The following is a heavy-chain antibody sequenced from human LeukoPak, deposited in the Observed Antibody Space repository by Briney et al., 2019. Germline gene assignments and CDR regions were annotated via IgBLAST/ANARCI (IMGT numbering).Heavy chain of an antibody. CDR2: IYYSGST. D-gene: IGHD5-12*01. CDR3: ARLVRGGYDLSSLFDY. Sequence: SSETLSLTCTVSGGSISSSSYYWGWIRQPPGKGLEWIGSIYYSGSTYYNPSLKSRVTISVDTSKNQFSLKLSSVTAADTAVYYCARLVRGGYDLSSLFDYWGQGTLVTVSS. V-gene: IGHV4-39*01. J-gene: IGHJ4*02. CDR1: GGSISSSSYY.